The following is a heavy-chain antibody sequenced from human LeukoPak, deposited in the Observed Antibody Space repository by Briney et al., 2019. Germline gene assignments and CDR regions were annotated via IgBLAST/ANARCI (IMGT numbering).Heavy chain of an antibody. CDR3: TSDLTVRGKDGLMYYYYPMDV. V-gene: IGHV3-13*01. Sequence: VGSLRLSCVASGFTFSDYDIHWVRQTSGKGLEWVSGIGPGGDISYAGDVEGRFTISREHAENSIYLQMNRLRAGDTAVYYCTSDLTVRGKDGLMYYYYPMDVWGQGRTVTVSS. CDR1: GFTFSDYD. CDR2: IGPGGDI. J-gene: IGHJ6*02. D-gene: IGHD3-10*01.